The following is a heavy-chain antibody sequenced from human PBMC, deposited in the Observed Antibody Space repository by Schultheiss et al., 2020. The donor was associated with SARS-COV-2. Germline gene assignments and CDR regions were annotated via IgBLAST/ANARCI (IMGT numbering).Heavy chain of an antibody. CDR3: ARVYCPNGVCRHEGQYYFGMDV. CDR2: MSYDGTIK. CDR1: GLSFKIYS. J-gene: IGHJ6*02. V-gene: IGHV3-30*09. Sequence: GESLKISCAASGLSFKIYSLHWVRQAPGKGLEWVAVMSYDGTIKYYANSVKGRFAISRDNSKNTLHLQMDSLRPEDTAVYYCARVYCPNGVCRHEGQYYFGMDVWGQGTTVTVAS. D-gene: IGHD2-8*01.